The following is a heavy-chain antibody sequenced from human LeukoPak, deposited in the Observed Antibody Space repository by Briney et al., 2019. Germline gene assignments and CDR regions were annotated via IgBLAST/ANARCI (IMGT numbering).Heavy chain of an antibody. CDR1: GGSLSSYY. D-gene: IGHD3-10*01. Sequence: SETLSLTCTVSGGSLSSYYWSWIRQPPGKGLEWIGYIYYSGSTNYNPSLKSRVTISVDTSKNQFSLKLSSVTAADTAVYSCARAAGDSPPYYYYMDVWGKGTTVTVSS. CDR2: IYYSGST. V-gene: IGHV4-59*01. J-gene: IGHJ6*03. CDR3: ARAAGDSPPYYYYMDV.